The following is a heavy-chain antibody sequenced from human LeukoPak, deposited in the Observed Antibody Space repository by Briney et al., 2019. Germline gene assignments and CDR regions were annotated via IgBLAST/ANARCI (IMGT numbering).Heavy chain of an antibody. Sequence: GASVKVSCKASGGTFSSYAISWVRQAPGQGLEWMGGIIPIFGTANYAQKFQGRVTITADESTSTAYMELSSLRSEDTAVYYCAPDPPITIPPWGQGTLVTVSS. CDR1: GGTFSSYA. CDR3: APDPPITIPP. D-gene: IGHD3-3*01. V-gene: IGHV1-69*13. J-gene: IGHJ5*02. CDR2: IIPIFGTA.